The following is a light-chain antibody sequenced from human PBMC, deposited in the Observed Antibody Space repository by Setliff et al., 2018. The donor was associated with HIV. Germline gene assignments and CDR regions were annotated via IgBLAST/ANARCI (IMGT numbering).Light chain of an antibody. Sequence: QSVLTQPASVSGPPGQSITISCTGTSGDVGRYNLVSWYQQQPGKPPKLIIYQATRRPSGVSNRFSGSKSGNVASLTISGLQAEDEADYYCCSNTGSNTFVVGTGTKV. V-gene: IGLV2-23*01. CDR2: QAT. CDR1: SGDVGRYNL. CDR3: CSNTGSNTFV. J-gene: IGLJ1*01.